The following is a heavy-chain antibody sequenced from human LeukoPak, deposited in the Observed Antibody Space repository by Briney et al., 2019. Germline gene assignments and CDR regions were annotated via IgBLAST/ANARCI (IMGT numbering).Heavy chain of an antibody. CDR2: ISYDGSNK. CDR3: AKGAVYTVTRLYYYYYYYMDV. CDR1: GFTFSSYG. Sequence: PGGSLRLSCAASGFTFSSYGMHWVRQAPGKGLEWVAVISYDGSNKYYADSVKGRFTISRDNSKNTLYLQMNSLRAEDTAVYYCAKGAVYTVTRLYYYYYYYMDVWGKGTTVTVSS. V-gene: IGHV3-30*18. J-gene: IGHJ6*03. D-gene: IGHD4-17*01.